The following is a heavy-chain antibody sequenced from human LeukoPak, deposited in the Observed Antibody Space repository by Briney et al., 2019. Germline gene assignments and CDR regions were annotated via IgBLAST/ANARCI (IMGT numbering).Heavy chain of an antibody. D-gene: IGHD3-22*01. CDR3: ARGLRDEERHYGYYYMDV. Sequence: SETLSLTCTVSGASIRGSDYYWDWIRQTPGKGLEWIAAIYYTGTAYYNPSLKSRVTISVDTSKNQFSLKLSSVTAADTAVYYCARGLRDEERHYGYYYMDVWGKGTTVTVSS. CDR1: GASIRGSDYY. V-gene: IGHV4-39*07. J-gene: IGHJ6*03. CDR2: IYYTGTA.